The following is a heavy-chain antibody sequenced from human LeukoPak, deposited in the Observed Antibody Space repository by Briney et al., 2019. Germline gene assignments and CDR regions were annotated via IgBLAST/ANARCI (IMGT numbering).Heavy chain of an antibody. D-gene: IGHD2-2*01. Sequence: ASVKVSCKASGYTFTGYYMHWVRQAPGQGLEWIGWINPNSGGTNYAQKFQGRVTMTRDTSISTAYMELSRLRSDDTAVYYCARAYIVVVPAAVNWFDPWGQGTLVTVSS. CDR1: GYTFTGYY. J-gene: IGHJ5*02. CDR2: INPNSGGT. CDR3: ARAYIVVVPAAVNWFDP. V-gene: IGHV1-2*02.